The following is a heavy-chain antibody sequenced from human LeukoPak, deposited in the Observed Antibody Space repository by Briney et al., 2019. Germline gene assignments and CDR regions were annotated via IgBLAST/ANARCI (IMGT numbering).Heavy chain of an antibody. CDR3: ARAGYCSSTSCQGWFDP. Sequence: SETLSLTCTVSGGSISSYYWSWIRQPPGKGLEWIGYIYYSGSTNYNPSLKSRVTISVDTSKNQFSLKLSSVTAADTAVYYCARAGYCSSTSCQGWFDPWGQGTLVTVSS. CDR2: IYYSGST. CDR1: GGSISSYY. D-gene: IGHD2-2*01. J-gene: IGHJ5*02. V-gene: IGHV4-59*01.